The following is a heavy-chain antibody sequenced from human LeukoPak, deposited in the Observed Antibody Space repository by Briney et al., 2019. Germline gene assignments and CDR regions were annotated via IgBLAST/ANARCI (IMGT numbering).Heavy chain of an antibody. J-gene: IGHJ4*02. CDR2: INHGGST. D-gene: IGHD2/OR15-2a*01. CDR3: ARGAYLHALNL. CDR1: GGSIISSSYY. V-gene: IGHV4-39*07. Sequence: KPSETLSLTCTVSGGSIISSSYYWGWIRQPPGKGLEWIGEINHGGSTMYNPSLKSRVTISVDTSKNQFSLKLSSVTAADTAVYFCARGAYLHALNLWGQGALVTVSS.